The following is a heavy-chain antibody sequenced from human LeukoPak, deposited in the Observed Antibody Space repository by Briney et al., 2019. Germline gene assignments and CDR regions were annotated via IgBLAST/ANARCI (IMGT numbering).Heavy chain of an antibody. CDR2: ISNSGGNT. D-gene: IGHD3-9*01. CDR3: ANLDGIYSGGFDP. V-gene: IGHV3-23*01. J-gene: IGHJ5*02. Sequence: GGSLRLSCAASGFTFGNYVMTWVRQAPGQGLEWVSTISNSGGNTYYADSVKGRFTFSRDNSENTLYLQMTSLRAEDTAVYYCANLDGIYSGGFDPWGQGTLVTVSS. CDR1: GFTFGNYV.